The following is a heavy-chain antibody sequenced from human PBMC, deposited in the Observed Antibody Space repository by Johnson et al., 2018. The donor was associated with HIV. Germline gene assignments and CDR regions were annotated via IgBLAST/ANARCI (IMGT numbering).Heavy chain of an antibody. CDR1: GFTFSDCY. CDR2: ISSRGSAM. V-gene: IGHV3-11*01. D-gene: IGHD1-7*01. J-gene: IGHJ3*02. Sequence: QVQLVESGGGAVQPGRSLRLSCAASGFTFSDCYMTWIRQAPGKGLEWVSCISSRGSAMYYAYSVKGRFTISRDNAKNSLSLQMNSLRAEDTSLYYCARVQLELDAVYAFDIWGQGTMVTVSS. CDR3: ARVQLELDAVYAFDI.